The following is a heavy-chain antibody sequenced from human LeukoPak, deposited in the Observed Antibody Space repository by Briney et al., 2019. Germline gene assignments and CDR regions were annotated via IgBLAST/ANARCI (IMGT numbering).Heavy chain of an antibody. D-gene: IGHD6-13*01. CDR1: GYTFTGYY. CDR2: INPNSGGT. J-gene: IGHJ4*02. CDR3: ARDPAAQPPTLFGC. Sequence: GASVKVSCKASGYTFTGYYMHWVRQAPGQGLEWMGWINPNSGGTNYAQKFQGWVTMTRDTSISTAYMELSRLRSDDTAVYYCARDPAAQPPTLFGCWGQGTLVTVSS. V-gene: IGHV1-2*04.